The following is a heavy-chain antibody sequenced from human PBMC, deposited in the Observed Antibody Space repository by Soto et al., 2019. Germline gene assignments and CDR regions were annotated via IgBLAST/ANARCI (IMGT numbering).Heavy chain of an antibody. D-gene: IGHD3-16*02. J-gene: IGHJ4*02. Sequence: ASETLSLTCSVSGVSISSYFWSWILQPPGRGLEWIGYTYHRGSTNYSPSLKSRVAISLDTSENQFSLKVNSVTAADTAVYYCARIGGYHGPLDYWGQGTPVTVSS. V-gene: IGHV4-59*01. CDR1: GVSISSYF. CDR3: ARIGGYHGPLDY. CDR2: TYHRGST.